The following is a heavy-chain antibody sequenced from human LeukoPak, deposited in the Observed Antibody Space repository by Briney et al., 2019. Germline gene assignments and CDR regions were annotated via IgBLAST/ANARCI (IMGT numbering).Heavy chain of an antibody. CDR2: IIPIFGTA. D-gene: IGHD2-21*01. CDR1: GGTFSSYV. Sequence: SVKVSCKASGGTFSSYVISWVRQAPGQGLEWMGGIIPIFGTANYAQKFQGRVTITTDESTSTAYMELSSLRSEDTAVYYCARGFSCVMKSGKRPEYFEHWGQGTLVTVSS. CDR3: ARGFSCVMKSGKRPEYFEH. V-gene: IGHV1-69*05. J-gene: IGHJ1*01.